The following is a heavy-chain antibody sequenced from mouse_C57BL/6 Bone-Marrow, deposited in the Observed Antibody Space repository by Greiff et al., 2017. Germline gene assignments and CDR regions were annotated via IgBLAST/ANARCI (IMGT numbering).Heavy chain of an antibody. V-gene: IGHV5-6*01. CDR2: ISSGGSYT. J-gene: IGHJ4*01. Sequence: EVQGVESGGDLVKPGGSLKLSCAASGFTFSSYGMSWVRQTPDKRLEWVATISSGGSYTYYPDSVKGRFTISRDNAKNTLYLQMSSLKSEDTAMYYCARRSMMVLRGIYYYAMDYWGQGTSVTVSS. D-gene: IGHD2-3*01. CDR1: GFTFSSYG. CDR3: ARRSMMVLRGIYYYAMDY.